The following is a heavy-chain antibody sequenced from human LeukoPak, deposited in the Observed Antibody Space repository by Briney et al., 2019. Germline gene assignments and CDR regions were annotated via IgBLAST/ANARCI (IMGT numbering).Heavy chain of an antibody. CDR3: ARGALKVVAATAYAFDI. Sequence: SETLSLTCAVYGGSFSGYYWSWIRQPLGKGLEWIGEINHSGSTNYNPSLKSRVTISVDTSKNQFSLKLSSVTAADTAVYYCARGALKVVAATAYAFDIWGQGTMVTVSS. V-gene: IGHV4-34*01. J-gene: IGHJ3*02. CDR2: INHSGST. D-gene: IGHD2-15*01. CDR1: GGSFSGYY.